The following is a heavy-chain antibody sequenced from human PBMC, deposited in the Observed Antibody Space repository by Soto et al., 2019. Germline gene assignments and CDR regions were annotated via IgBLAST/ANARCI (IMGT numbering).Heavy chain of an antibody. CDR2: IYSGGST. D-gene: IGHD3-16*01. CDR3: AAYSHKGY. J-gene: IGHJ4*02. CDR1: GFTVSNNY. V-gene: IGHV3-66*01. Sequence: EEQLVESGGDLVQPGGSLRLSCAASGFTVSNNYMSWVRQAPGKGLEWVSLIYSGGSTYYADSVKGRFTISRDSSKNTLYLQNNSLRAEDTAMYYCAAYSHKGYWGQGTLVTVSS.